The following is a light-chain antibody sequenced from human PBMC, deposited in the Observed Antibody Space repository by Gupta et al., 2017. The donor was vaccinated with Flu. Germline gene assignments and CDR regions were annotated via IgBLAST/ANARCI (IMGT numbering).Light chain of an antibody. CDR2: EVS. CDR3: SSYTSSSTLYV. CDR1: SSDVGNYKY. Sequence: QSALTQPASVSGSPGQSITISCTGTSSDVGNYKYVSWYQQHPGKAPKLMLYEVSKRPSGVSNRFSGSKSGNAASLTISGLRAEDEADYYCSSYTSSSTLYVFGTGTTVTVL. V-gene: IGLV2-14*01. J-gene: IGLJ1*01.